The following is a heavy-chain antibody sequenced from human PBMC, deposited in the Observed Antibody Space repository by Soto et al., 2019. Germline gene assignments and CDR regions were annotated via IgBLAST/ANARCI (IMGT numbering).Heavy chain of an antibody. Sequence: EVQLVESGGGLVQPGRSLRLSCAASGFTFDDYAMHWVRQAPGKGLEWVSGISGSGGSTYYADSVKGRFTISRDNSKNTLYLQMNSLRAEDTAVYYCAKEPGIAAAVSNYYFDYWGQGTLVTVSS. V-gene: IGHV3-23*04. CDR1: GFTFDDYA. J-gene: IGHJ4*02. CDR3: AKEPGIAAAVSNYYFDY. D-gene: IGHD6-13*01. CDR2: ISGSGGST.